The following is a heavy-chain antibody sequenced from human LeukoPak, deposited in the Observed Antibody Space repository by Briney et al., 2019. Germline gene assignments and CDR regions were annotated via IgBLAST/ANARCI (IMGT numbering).Heavy chain of an antibody. D-gene: IGHD6-13*01. CDR3: ARSEPDYSSSWYWFDL. CDR2: IIPIFGTA. J-gene: IGHJ5*02. CDR1: GGTFSSYA. V-gene: IGHV1-69*05. Sequence: ASVKVSCKASGGTFSSYAISWVRQAPGQGLEWMGGIIPIFGTANYAQKFQGRVTITTDESTSTAYMELSSLRSEDTAVYYCARSEPDYSSSWYWFDLWGQGTLVTVSS.